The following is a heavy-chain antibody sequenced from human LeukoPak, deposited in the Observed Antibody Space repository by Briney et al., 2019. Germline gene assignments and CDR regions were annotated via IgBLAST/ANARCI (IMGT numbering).Heavy chain of an antibody. CDR3: ATVPPGSTFPE. Sequence: GGSLRLSCAASGFTVSSNYMSWVRQAPGKGLEWVSVIYSGGSTYYADSVKGRFTISRDNSKNTLYLQMNSLRAEDTAVYYCATVPPGSTFPEWGQGTLVTVSS. V-gene: IGHV3-53*01. J-gene: IGHJ4*02. D-gene: IGHD2-2*01. CDR1: GFTVSSNY. CDR2: IYSGGST.